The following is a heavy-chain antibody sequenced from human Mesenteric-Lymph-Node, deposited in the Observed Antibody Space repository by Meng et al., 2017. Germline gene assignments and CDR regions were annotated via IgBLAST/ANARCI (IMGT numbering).Heavy chain of an antibody. CDR2: IYYSGST. V-gene: IGHV4-30-4*01. Sequence: GAGLGPVKPSQTLSLTCSVSGGSIRSGDSYWSWIRQPPGKGLEWIGYIYYSGSTYYNPSLRSRITISVDTSTNQFSLRLRSVTAADTAVYYCARGPTTYFDYWGQGTLVTVAS. D-gene: IGHD4-17*01. CDR3: ARGPTTYFDY. CDR1: GGSIRSGDSY. J-gene: IGHJ4*02.